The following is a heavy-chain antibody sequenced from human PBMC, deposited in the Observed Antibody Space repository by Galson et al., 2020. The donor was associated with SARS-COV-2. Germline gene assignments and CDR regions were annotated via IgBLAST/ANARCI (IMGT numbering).Heavy chain of an antibody. CDR1: GFSFKTYV. V-gene: IGHV3-33*01. D-gene: IGHD3-3*01. J-gene: IGHJ6*02. CDR3: ARDLFRREGLTEWLLSYGMDV. CDR2: IWFDGNNK. Sequence: TGGSLRLSCEASGFSFKTYVMHWVRQAPGKGLEWVALIWFDGNNKYYADSVKGRFSISGDNSKNTLYLQMNSLRVEDTAVYYCARDLFRREGLTEWLLSYGMDVWGQGTTVTVSS.